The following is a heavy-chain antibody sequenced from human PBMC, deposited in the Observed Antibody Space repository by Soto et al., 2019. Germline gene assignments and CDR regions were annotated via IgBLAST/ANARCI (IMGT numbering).Heavy chain of an antibody. CDR1: GFTFSSYA. D-gene: IGHD2-15*01. CDR3: ARKALAEKRHCSGGSCYIDY. J-gene: IGHJ4*02. V-gene: IGHV3-48*04. CDR2: ISSSGSTI. Sequence: GVSLRLSCAASGFTFSSYAMSWVRQAPGKGLEWVSSISSSGSTIYYADSVKGRFTISRDNAKNSLYLQMNSLRAEDTAVYYCARKALAEKRHCSGGSCYIDYWGQGTLVSVSS.